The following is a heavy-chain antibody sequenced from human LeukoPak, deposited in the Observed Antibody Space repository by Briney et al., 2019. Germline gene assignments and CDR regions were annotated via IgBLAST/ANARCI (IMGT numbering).Heavy chain of an antibody. Sequence: ASVKVSCKASGGTFSSYAISWVRQAPGQGLEWMGGIIPIFGTANYAQKFQGRVTITADKSTSTAYMELSSLRSEDTAVYYCASGPYYGSGRSYYYGMDVWGKGTTVTVSS. CDR1: GGTFSSYA. J-gene: IGHJ6*04. CDR3: ASGPYYGSGRSYYYGMDV. CDR2: IIPIFGTA. V-gene: IGHV1-69*06. D-gene: IGHD3-10*01.